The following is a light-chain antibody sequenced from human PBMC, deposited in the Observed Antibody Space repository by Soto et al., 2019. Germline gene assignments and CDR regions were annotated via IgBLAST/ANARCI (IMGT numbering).Light chain of an antibody. CDR1: QSISNY. V-gene: IGKV1-39*01. CDR3: QKSYITPFT. Sequence: DIQMTQSPSSLSASVGDSVTITCRASQSISNYLNRYQQKPGKTPKVLVYAASSLQSGVPSRFSGSRYGTDFSLTISSLQPEDFETYYCQKSYITPFTFGPGTKVDIK. J-gene: IGKJ3*01. CDR2: AAS.